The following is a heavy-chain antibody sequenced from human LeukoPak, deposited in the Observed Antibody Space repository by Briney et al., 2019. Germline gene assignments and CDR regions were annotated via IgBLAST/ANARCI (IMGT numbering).Heavy chain of an antibody. D-gene: IGHD7-27*01. V-gene: IGHV3-7*04. CDR3: GRFKRSGDSVY. J-gene: IGHJ4*02. Sequence: PGGSLRLSCAASGFTFSSYWMSWVRQAPGKGLEWVANIKQDGSEKQYVDSVKGRFAISRDNAENSLYLQMNSLKAEDTAVYYCGRFKRSGDSVYWGQGTLVTVSS. CDR1: GFTFSSYW. CDR2: IKQDGSEK.